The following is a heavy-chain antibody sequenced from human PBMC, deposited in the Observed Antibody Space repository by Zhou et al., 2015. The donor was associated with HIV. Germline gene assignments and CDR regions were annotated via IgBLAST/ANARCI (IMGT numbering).Heavy chain of an antibody. CDR1: GYTFTSYY. D-gene: IGHD4-23*01. V-gene: IGHV1-46*01. J-gene: IGHJ5*02. CDR2: INPSGGST. CDR3: ARLNDYGGNVGGWFDP. Sequence: QVQLVQSGAEVKKPGASVKVSCKASGYTFTSYYMHWVRQAPGQGLEWMGIINPSGGSTSYAQKFQGRVTMTRDTSTSTVYMELSSLRSEDTAVYYCARLNDYGGNVGGWFDPWGQGTLVTVSS.